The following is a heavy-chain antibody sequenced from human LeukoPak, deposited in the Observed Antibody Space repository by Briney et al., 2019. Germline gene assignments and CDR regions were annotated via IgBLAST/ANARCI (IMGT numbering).Heavy chain of an antibody. CDR3: ATAVLYGGNDFDY. CDR1: GYTFTGYY. CDR2: INPNSGVT. J-gene: IGHJ4*02. Sequence: ASVKVSCKASGYTFTGYYMHWVRQAPGQGLEWMGWINPNSGVTKFAQRFQGRVTMTRATSTSTAYLDLSSLRSDDTAVYYCATAVLYGGNDFDYWGQGTLVTVSS. V-gene: IGHV1-2*02. D-gene: IGHD5-12*01.